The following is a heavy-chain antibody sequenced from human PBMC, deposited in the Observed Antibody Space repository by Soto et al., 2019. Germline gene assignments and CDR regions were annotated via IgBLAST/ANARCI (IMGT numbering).Heavy chain of an antibody. CDR3: APQVVPTATKKP. CDR1: GGSIRDCF. Sequence: SETLSLTCTVSGGSIRDCFWTWIRQPPGKGLEWIGYIYYTGSTNYNPSLKSRVTISVDTSKKQFSLKLSSVTAADTAVYYCAPQVVPTATKKPWGQGTLVNVSS. D-gene: IGHD2-2*01. CDR2: IYYTGST. V-gene: IGHV4-59*12. J-gene: IGHJ4*02.